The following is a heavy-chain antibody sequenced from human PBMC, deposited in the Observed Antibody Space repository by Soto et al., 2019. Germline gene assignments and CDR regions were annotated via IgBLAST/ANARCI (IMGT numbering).Heavy chain of an antibody. CDR1: GFTFSEYY. CDR3: ARTYIVVVPAAINWFYP. Sequence: PGGSLRHSCAASGFTFSEYYMSWIRQAPGKGLEWVSYISSSSSYTNYADSVKGRFTISRDNAKNSLYLQMNSLRAEDTAVYYCARTYIVVVPAAINWFYPWGQGTLVTVS. D-gene: IGHD2-2*02. V-gene: IGHV3-11*06. CDR2: ISSSSSYT. J-gene: IGHJ5*02.